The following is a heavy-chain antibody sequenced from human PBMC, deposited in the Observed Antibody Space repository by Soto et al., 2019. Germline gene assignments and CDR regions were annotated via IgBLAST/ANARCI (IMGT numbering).Heavy chain of an antibody. V-gene: IGHV3-23*01. CDR2: ISGSGGST. CDR1: GFTFSSYA. D-gene: IGHD6-19*01. Sequence: EVQLLESGGGLVQPGGSLRLSCAASGFTFSSYAMSWVRQAPGKGLEWVSAISGSGGSTYYADSVKGRFTISRDNSKNTLYLQMNSLRAEDTAVYYCAKDFLALAGTVDYFDYWGQGTLVTVSS. J-gene: IGHJ4*02. CDR3: AKDFLALAGTVDYFDY.